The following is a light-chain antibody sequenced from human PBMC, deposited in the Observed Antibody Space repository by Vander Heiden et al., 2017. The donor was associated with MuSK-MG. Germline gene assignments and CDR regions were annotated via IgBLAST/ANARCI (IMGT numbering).Light chain of an antibody. CDR3: QQYNSHSLT. V-gene: IGKV1-5*03. CDR2: RAS. J-gene: IGKJ1*01. Sequence: VGDRVTITCRASQSINNWLAWYQQKPGQAPNLLIYRASSLDSGVPSRFSGSGSGREFTLIISSLQPEDFATYYCQQYNSHSLTFGRGTKVEI. CDR1: QSINNW.